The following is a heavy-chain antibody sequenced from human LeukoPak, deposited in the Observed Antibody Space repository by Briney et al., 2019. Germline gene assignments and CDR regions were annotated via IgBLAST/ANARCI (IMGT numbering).Heavy chain of an antibody. CDR3: ARGATGIAVAGTTPVGCDY. V-gene: IGHV1-2*04. CDR2: VNPKTGGT. D-gene: IGHD6-19*01. Sequence: ASVKVSCKASGYTFTGFYMNWVRQAPGQGLEWMGRVNPKTGGTKYAQKFQGWVTMTRDTSINTAYMELNRLKSDDTAVYYCARGATGIAVAGTTPVGCDYWGQGTLVTVSS. CDR1: GYTFTGFY. J-gene: IGHJ4*02.